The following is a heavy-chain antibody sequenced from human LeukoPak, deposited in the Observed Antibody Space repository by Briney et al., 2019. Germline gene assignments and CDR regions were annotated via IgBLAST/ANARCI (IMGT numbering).Heavy chain of an antibody. CDR2: INSDGFSI. CDR3: VRGTATSSDY. Sequence: GGSLRLSCAASGFTFSSYWMHWVRQAPGKGLVWVSRINSDGFSISYADSVKGRFTISRDNAKNTLYLRMNSLRAEDTAVYYCVRGTATSSDYWGQGTLVTVSS. J-gene: IGHJ4*02. CDR1: GFTFSSYW. D-gene: IGHD2-21*02. V-gene: IGHV3-74*01.